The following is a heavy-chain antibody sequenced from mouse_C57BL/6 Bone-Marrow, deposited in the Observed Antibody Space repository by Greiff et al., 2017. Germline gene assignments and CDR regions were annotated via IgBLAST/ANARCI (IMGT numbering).Heavy chain of an antibody. V-gene: IGHV1-63*01. CDR2: IYPGGGYT. CDR3: ARSGNWYFDV. Sequence: QVQLQQSGAELVRPGTSVKMSCKASGYTFTNYWIGWAKQRPGHGLEWIGDIYPGGGYTNYNEKFKGKATLTADKSSSTAYMQVSSLTSVDSAIYYCARSGNWYFDVWGTGTTVTVAS. D-gene: IGHD1-1*01. J-gene: IGHJ1*03. CDR1: GYTFTNYW.